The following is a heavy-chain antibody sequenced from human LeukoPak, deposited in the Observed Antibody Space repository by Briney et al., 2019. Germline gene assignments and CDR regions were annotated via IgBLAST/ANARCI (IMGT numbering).Heavy chain of an antibody. V-gene: IGHV4-59*01. CDR1: GGSISSYY. Sequence: KPSETLSLTCTVSGGSISSYYWSWIRQPPGKGLEWIGYIYYSGSTNYNPSLKSRVTISVDTSKNQFSLKLSSVTAADTAVYYCARVTYTGSYPNWFDSWGQGTLVTVSS. D-gene: IGHD1-26*01. CDR3: ARVTYTGSYPNWFDS. CDR2: IYYSGST. J-gene: IGHJ5*01.